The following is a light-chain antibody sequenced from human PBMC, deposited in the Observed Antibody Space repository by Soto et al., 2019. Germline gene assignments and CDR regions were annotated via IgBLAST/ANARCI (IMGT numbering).Light chain of an antibody. CDR3: CSYAGSYTFSDNYV. CDR1: SSDVGGYNY. CDR2: DVS. V-gene: IGLV2-11*01. Sequence: QSALTQPRSVSGSPGQSVTISCTGTSSDVGGYNYVSWYQQHPGKAPKLMIYDVSKRPSGVPDRFSGSKSGNTASLTISGLQAEDEADYYCCSYAGSYTFSDNYVFGTGTKLTVL. J-gene: IGLJ1*01.